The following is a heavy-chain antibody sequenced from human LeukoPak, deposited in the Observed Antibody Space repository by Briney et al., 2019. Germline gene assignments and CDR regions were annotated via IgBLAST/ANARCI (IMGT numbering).Heavy chain of an antibody. CDR2: IYYSGST. Sequence: SETLSLTCSVSGGSISSYYWSWIRQPPGKGLEWIGYIYYSGSTNYNPSLKSRVTISVDTSKNQFSLKLNSVTAADTAVYYCARSHLGDGSSWWRRLFDYWGQGTLVTVSS. D-gene: IGHD6-13*01. CDR1: GGSISSYY. V-gene: IGHV4-59*01. CDR3: ARSHLGDGSSWWRRLFDY. J-gene: IGHJ4*02.